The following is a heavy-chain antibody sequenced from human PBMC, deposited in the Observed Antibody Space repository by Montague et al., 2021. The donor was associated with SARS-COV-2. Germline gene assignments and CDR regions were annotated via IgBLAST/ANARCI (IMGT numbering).Heavy chain of an antibody. Sequence: SETLSLTCTVSGGSISGYYWSWIRQPPGKGLEWIGYIYYSGSTNYNPSLKSRVTISIDTSKNQFSLKLSSLTAADTAVYYCARGGYYDNTGYYSDYYYNMDVWGQGTTVTVSS. CDR1: GGSISGYY. J-gene: IGHJ6*02. CDR3: ARGGYYDNTGYYSDYYYNMDV. CDR2: IYYSGST. D-gene: IGHD3-22*01. V-gene: IGHV4-59*01.